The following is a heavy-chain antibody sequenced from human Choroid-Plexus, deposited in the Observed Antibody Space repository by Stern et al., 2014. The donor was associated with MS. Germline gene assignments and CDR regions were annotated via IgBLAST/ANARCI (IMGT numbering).Heavy chain of an antibody. CDR1: GFTFGSCA. V-gene: IGHV3-30*18. CDR3: AKDRQYLTYFFDH. D-gene: IGHD2/OR15-2a*01. Sequence: VQLVESGGGVVQPGRPLRLSCVASGFTFGSCAMHWVRQAPGKVLERVAGASYDGSNKYYADSVKGRFTISRDNSQNTLYMQMSSLRPEDTAVYYCAKDRQYLTYFFDHWGQGSLVTVSS. CDR2: ASYDGSNK. J-gene: IGHJ5*02.